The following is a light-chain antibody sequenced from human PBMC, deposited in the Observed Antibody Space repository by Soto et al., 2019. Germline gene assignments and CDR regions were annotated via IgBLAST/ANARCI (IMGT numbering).Light chain of an antibody. CDR2: AAT. CDR3: QQSYSTPRT. J-gene: IGKJ1*01. Sequence: EIQMTQSPSSLSASVGDRVTITCRASQSISNYLNWYQHKPGKAPNLLIYAATSLQSGAPSRFSSRGSGTDFTLTISRLQAEDFATYYCQQSYSTPRTFGQGTKVDIK. V-gene: IGKV1-39*01. CDR1: QSISNY.